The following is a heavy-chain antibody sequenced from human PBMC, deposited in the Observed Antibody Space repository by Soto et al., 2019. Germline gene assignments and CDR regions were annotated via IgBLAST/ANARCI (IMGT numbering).Heavy chain of an antibody. Sequence: HPGGSLRLSCAASGFTFSSYAMSWVRQAPGKGLEWVSAISGSGGCTYYADSVKGRFTISRDNSKNTLYLQMNSLRAEDTAVYYCAKDPRRIAVSPMTWFDPWGQGTLVTVS. J-gene: IGHJ5*02. CDR1: GFTFSSYA. D-gene: IGHD6-19*01. CDR2: ISGSGGCT. V-gene: IGHV3-23*01. CDR3: AKDPRRIAVSPMTWFDP.